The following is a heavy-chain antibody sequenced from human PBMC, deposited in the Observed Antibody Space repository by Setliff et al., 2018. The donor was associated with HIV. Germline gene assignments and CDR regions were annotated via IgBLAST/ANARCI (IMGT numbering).Heavy chain of an antibody. D-gene: IGHD3-16*01. CDR2: IEYDESNK. V-gene: IGHV3-30*02. CDR1: GFTFSISG. Sequence: PGGSLRLSCVASGFTFSISGMHWVRQAPGKGLEWVTYIEYDESNKRYADSVKGRFTISRDNSKNTLYLQMNSLRAEDTAIYYCAKDRGTRTFYFDYWGQGTLVTVSS. CDR3: AKDRGTRTFYFDY. J-gene: IGHJ4*02.